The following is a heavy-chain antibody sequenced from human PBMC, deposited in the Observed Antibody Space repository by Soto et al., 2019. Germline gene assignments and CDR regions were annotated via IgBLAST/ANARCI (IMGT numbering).Heavy chain of an antibody. V-gene: IGHV4-31*03. CDR1: GGSMTSGDQY. D-gene: IGHD1-1*01. CDR2: ITHRGSL. J-gene: IGHJ6*02. CDR3: ARELPQRQGRNMDV. Sequence: SETLSLTCTVTGGSMTSGDQYWTWIRHRPGEGLEWFGYITHRGSLYYNPSLKSRVSMSVDTSKNQFSLNLSSVTAADTAVYYCARELPQRQGRNMDVWGQGTTVTVSS.